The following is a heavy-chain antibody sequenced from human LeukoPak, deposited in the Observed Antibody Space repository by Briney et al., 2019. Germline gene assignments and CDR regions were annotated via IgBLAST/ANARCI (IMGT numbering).Heavy chain of an antibody. CDR2: INHDGSEK. CDR1: GFTFSNSW. V-gene: IGHV3-7*01. D-gene: IGHD3-22*01. Sequence: GALRLSCAASGFTFSNSWMNWFRQAPGRLEWVANINHDGSEKNYVDSVKGRFTISRDNAKNSLYLQMTSLRAEDTAVYYCARSSSVNYDSSGYSALDYWGQGTLVTVSS. J-gene: IGHJ4*02. CDR3: ARSSSVNYDSSGYSALDY.